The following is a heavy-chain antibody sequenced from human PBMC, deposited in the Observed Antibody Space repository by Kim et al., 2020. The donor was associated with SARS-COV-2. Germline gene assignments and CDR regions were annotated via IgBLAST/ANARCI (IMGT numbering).Heavy chain of an antibody. Sequence: SETLSLTCAVDGESFSGYFWSWIRQAPEQGLEWIGEVNYSGSTTYSPSLKSRVTISVDTYKSHFFLTLTSVTVADTAVYYCAGGTRRNFYRWRFFDYWG. V-gene: IGHV4-34*01. J-gene: IGHJ4*01. CDR1: GESFSGYF. CDR3: AGGTRRNFYRWRFFDY. D-gene: IGHD3-3*01. CDR2: VNYSGST.